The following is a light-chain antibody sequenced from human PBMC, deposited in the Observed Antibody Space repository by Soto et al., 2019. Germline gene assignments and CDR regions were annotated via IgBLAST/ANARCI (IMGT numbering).Light chain of an antibody. Sequence: DTQMTQSPSSLSASVGDRVTVTCQARQDIKSNLNWFQQKSGKAPRLLVYDASNLETGVTSRFSGSGSGTYFTFTITSLQPEDIATYFCQQYGNFPFTFGPGTKVDI. V-gene: IGKV1-33*01. CDR1: QDIKSN. CDR2: DAS. J-gene: IGKJ3*01. CDR3: QQYGNFPFT.